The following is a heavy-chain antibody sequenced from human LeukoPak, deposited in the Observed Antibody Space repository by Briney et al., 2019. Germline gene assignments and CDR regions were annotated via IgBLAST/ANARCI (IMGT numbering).Heavy chain of an antibody. V-gene: IGHV3-74*01. CDR1: GFTFSSYW. CDR3: AREYYYGSGSRPDY. D-gene: IGHD3-10*01. J-gene: IGHJ4*02. CDR2: INSDGSRM. Sequence: PGGSLRLSCAASGFTFSSYWMHWVRQAPGKGLVWVSRINSDGSRMNYADSVKGRFTISRDNAKNTLYLQMNSLRAEDTAVYYCAREYYYGSGSRPDYRGQGTLVTVSS.